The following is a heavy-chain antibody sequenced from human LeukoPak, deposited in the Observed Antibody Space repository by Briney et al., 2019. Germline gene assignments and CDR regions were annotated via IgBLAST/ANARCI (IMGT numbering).Heavy chain of an antibody. CDR2: TSVYTGNT. J-gene: IGHJ2*01. D-gene: IGHD2-15*01. CDR3: ARVPLDSLWYSDL. CDR1: GGTFSSYA. V-gene: IGHV1-18*01. Sequence: ASVKVSCKASGGTFSSYAISWVRQAPGQGLEWMGWTSVYTGNTHYAQKLQGRVTMTTDTPTSTAYVELGSLRSDDTAVYYCARVPLDSLWYSDLWGRGTLVTVSS.